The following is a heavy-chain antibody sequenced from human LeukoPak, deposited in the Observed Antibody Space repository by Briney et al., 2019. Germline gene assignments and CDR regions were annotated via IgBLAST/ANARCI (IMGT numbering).Heavy chain of an antibody. D-gene: IGHD6-19*01. Sequence: SETLSLTCAVYGGSFSGYYWSWIRQPPGKGLEWIGEINHSGSTNYNPSLKSRVTISVDTSKNQFSLKLSSVTAADTAVYYCASALPGRDSSGWYLYYYYYYMDVWGKGTTVTISS. CDR2: INHSGST. J-gene: IGHJ6*03. CDR3: ASALPGRDSSGWYLYYYYYYMDV. V-gene: IGHV4-34*01. CDR1: GGSFSGYY.